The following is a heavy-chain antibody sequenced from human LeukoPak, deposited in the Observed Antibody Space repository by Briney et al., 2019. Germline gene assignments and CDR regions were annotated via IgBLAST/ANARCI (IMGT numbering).Heavy chain of an antibody. Sequence: SETLSLTCTVSGVSISSSSYYWGGIRQPPGKGLEWIGSIYYSGSTYYNPSLKSRVTISVDTSKNQFSLKLTSVTAADTAVYYCARDYYNVGLALDAFDIWGQGTMVTVSS. D-gene: IGHD3-10*01. CDR1: GVSISSSSYY. V-gene: IGHV4-39*07. CDR2: IYYSGST. CDR3: ARDYYNVGLALDAFDI. J-gene: IGHJ3*02.